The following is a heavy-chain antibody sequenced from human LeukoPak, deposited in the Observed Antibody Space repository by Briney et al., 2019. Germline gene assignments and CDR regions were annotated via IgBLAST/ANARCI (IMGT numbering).Heavy chain of an antibody. V-gene: IGHV3-33*08. CDR1: GFTFSSYG. D-gene: IGHD6-19*01. Sequence: PGGSLRLSCAASGFTFSSYGLHWVRQAPGKGLEWVAVIWYDGSNKYYADSVKGRFTISRDNSKNTLYLQMNSLRAEDTAVYYCARDCASSGCFDYWGQGTLVTVSS. CDR3: ARDCASSGCFDY. CDR2: IWYDGSNK. J-gene: IGHJ4*02.